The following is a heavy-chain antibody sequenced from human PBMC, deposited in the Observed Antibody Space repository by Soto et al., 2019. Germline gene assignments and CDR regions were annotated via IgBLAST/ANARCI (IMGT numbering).Heavy chain of an antibody. D-gene: IGHD2-2*01. CDR3: ARGTVVVPAAMPPPVDY. CDR2: INPNSGGT. V-gene: IGHV1-2*04. Sequence: ASVKVSCKASGYTFTGYYMHWVRQAPGQGLEWMGWINPNSGGTNYAPKFQGWVTMTRDTSISTAYMELSRLRSDDTAVYYCARGTVVVPAAMPPPVDYWGQGTLVTVSS. J-gene: IGHJ4*02. CDR1: GYTFTGYY.